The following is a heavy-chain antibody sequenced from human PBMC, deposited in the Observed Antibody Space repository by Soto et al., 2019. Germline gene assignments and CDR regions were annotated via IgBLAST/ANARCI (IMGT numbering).Heavy chain of an antibody. V-gene: IGHV4-59*01. Sequence: LSLPCTVSGGSISSYYWSWIRQPPGKGLEWIGYIYYSGSTNYNPSLKSRVTISVDTSKNQFSLKLSSVTAADTAVYYCAREGSNPGYFDYWGQGTLVTVSS. CDR1: GGSISSYY. D-gene: IGHD4-4*01. CDR2: IYYSGST. J-gene: IGHJ4*02. CDR3: AREGSNPGYFDY.